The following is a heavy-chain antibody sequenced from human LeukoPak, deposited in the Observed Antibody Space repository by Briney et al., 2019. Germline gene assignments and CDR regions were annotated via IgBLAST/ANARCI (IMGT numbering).Heavy chain of an antibody. CDR2: IIGNGVTT. Sequence: PGGSLRLSCAASGFTFTSYAMNWVRQAPGKGLEWVSVIIGNGVTTYYADSVKGRFTISRDNSKNTVSLQVNSLRAEDTAVYYCAREIGVGTLDFWGQGTLVIVSS. V-gene: IGHV3-23*01. CDR1: GFTFTSYA. CDR3: AREIGVGTLDF. D-gene: IGHD4-23*01. J-gene: IGHJ4*02.